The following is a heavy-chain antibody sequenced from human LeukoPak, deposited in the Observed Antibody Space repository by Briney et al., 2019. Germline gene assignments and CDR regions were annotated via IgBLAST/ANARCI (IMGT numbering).Heavy chain of an antibody. D-gene: IGHD6-13*01. CDR2: IYYSGST. CDR1: GGSISGSSYY. J-gene: IGHJ4*02. CDR3: ARRMYKNIASGGTRGTLFDY. Sequence: SETLSLTCTVSGGSISGSSYYWGWIRQPPGKGLEWIGSIYYSGSTYYNPSLKSRVTISVDTSKNQFSLKLSSVTAADTAVYYCARRMYKNIASGGTRGTLFDYWGQGTLVTVSS. V-gene: IGHV4-39*01.